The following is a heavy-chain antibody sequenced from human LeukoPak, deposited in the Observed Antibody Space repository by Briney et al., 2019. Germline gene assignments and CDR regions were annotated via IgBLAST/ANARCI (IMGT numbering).Heavy chain of an antibody. D-gene: IGHD5-18*01. V-gene: IGHV3-23*01. CDR2: ISGSGSNT. Sequence: GGSLRLSCAASGFTFSSYAMSWVRQAPGKGLEWVSAISGSGSNTYYTDSVKGRFTVSRDNSKNTLYLQMNSLRDEDTAVYYCAKGQGYNYGDSIDYWGQGTLVTVSS. CDR1: GFTFSSYA. CDR3: AKGQGYNYGDSIDY. J-gene: IGHJ4*02.